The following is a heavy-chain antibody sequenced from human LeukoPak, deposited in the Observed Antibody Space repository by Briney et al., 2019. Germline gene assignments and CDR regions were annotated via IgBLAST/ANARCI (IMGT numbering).Heavy chain of an antibody. CDR2: IIPIFGTA. J-gene: IGHJ6*03. CDR1: GGTFSSYA. Sequence: SVKVSCKASGGTFSSYAISWVRQAPGQGLEWMGRIIPIFGTANYAQKFQGRVTITTDESTSTAYMELSSLRSEDTAVYYCGARHYYYMDVWGKGTAVTVSS. CDR3: GARHYYYMDV. V-gene: IGHV1-69*05.